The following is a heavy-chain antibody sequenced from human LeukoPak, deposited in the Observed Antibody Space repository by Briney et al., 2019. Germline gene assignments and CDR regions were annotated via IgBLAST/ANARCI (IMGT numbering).Heavy chain of an antibody. J-gene: IGHJ4*02. CDR2: ISSTGSNI. CDR1: GFTFSTYE. CDR3: AKTHGNGWYFDY. D-gene: IGHD6-19*01. V-gene: IGHV3-48*03. Sequence: GGSLRLSCAASGFTFSTYEMNWVRQAPGKGLEWVSYISSTGSNIYYADSVKGRFTISRDNAKNSLYLQMNSLRDEDTALYSCAKTHGNGWYFDYWGQGNLVTVAS.